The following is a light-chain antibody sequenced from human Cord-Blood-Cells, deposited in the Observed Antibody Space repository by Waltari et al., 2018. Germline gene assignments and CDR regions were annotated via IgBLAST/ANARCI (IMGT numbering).Light chain of an antibody. J-gene: IGKJ1*01. V-gene: IGKV3-15*01. CDR1: QSVSSN. CDR2: GAS. CDR3: QQYNNWWT. Sequence: EIVVTQSPATLSVSPGERATLSCTASQSVSSNLAWYQQKPGQAPRLLIYGASTRATGIPARFSGSGSGTEFTLTISSLQSEDFAVYYCQQYNNWWTFGQGTKVEIK.